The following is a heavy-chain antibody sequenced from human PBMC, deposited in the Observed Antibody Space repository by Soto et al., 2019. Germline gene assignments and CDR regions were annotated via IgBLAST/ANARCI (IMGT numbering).Heavy chain of an antibody. D-gene: IGHD3-22*01. Sequence: ASGKVSCKASGYTLTGYYMHWVRQAPGQGLEWMGWINPNSGGTNYAQKFQGRVTITRDTSIGTAYMELSRLRSDDTAVYYCSTRAYDTNGYYRFDPWGQGTLVTVSS. CDR1: GYTLTGYY. CDR2: INPNSGGT. CDR3: STRAYDTNGYYRFDP. J-gene: IGHJ5*01. V-gene: IGHV1-2*02.